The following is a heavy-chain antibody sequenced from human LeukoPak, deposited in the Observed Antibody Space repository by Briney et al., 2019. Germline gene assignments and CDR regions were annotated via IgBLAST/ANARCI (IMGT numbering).Heavy chain of an antibody. J-gene: IGHJ4*02. CDR3: ARGGGHGGHVDY. CDR1: GGSISSYY. V-gene: IGHV4-59*01. D-gene: IGHD4-23*01. CDR2: IYYSGST. Sequence: PSETLSLTCTVCGGSISSYYWSWMRQPPGKGLEWIGYIYYSGSTNYNPSLKSRVTISVDTSKNQFSLKLRSVTAADTAVYYCARGGGHGGHVDYWGQGTLVTVSS.